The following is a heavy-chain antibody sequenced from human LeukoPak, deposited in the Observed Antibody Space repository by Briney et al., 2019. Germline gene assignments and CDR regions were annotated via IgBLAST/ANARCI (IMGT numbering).Heavy chain of an antibody. J-gene: IGHJ4*02. CDR2: IYFSGST. V-gene: IGHV4-59*01. D-gene: IGHD4-23*01. Sequence: PSETLSLTCTVSGGSMTSYYWSWIRQPPGKGLEWIGYIYFSGSTNYNPSLKSRVTISLDMSKNQFSLKLSSVIAADTAVYYCARGDYGGHAGYWGQGTLVTVSS. CDR3: ARGDYGGHAGY. CDR1: GGSMTSYY.